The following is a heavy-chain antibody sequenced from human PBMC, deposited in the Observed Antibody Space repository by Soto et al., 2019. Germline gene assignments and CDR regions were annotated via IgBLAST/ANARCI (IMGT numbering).Heavy chain of an antibody. CDR1: GASISTYS. D-gene: IGHD3-22*01. CDR3: ARSTNYYDSSGYYYRGPFDY. Sequence: PSETLSLTCTDTGASISTYSWRLIRQPPGQGLEWIGYIYYSGSTNYNPSLKSRVTISVDTSKNQFSLKLSSVTAADTAVYYCARSTNYYDSSGYYYRGPFDYWGQGTLVTVS. V-gene: IGHV4-59*01. J-gene: IGHJ4*02. CDR2: IYYSGST.